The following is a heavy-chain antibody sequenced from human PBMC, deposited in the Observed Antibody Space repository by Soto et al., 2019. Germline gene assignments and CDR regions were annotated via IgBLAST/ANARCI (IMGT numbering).Heavy chain of an antibody. J-gene: IGHJ4*02. CDR2: IDSDGIST. V-gene: IGHV3-74*03. CDR1: GFTFSSYW. CDR3: VRDDVGVGIDY. Sequence: PGGSLRLSCAASGFTFSSYWMHWVRQVPGKGLVWVSHIDSDGISTTYADSVKGRFTISRDSAKNTVYLQMNSLRAEDTAVYYCVRDDVGVGIDYWGLGTLVTVSS. D-gene: IGHD1-26*01.